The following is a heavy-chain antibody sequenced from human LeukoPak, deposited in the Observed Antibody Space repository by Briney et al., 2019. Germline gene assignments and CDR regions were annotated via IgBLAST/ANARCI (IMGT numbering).Heavy chain of an antibody. CDR2: IHTSGST. CDR1: GGSTSSYY. D-gene: IGHD3-10*02. J-gene: IGHJ5*02. CDR3: VNRRTLGVSWVCCWFDP. Sequence: SEALSLTCTVSGGSTSSYYWSWIRHPPGKGLEWIGYIHTSGSTNYNPSLKSRGTRSVATSRNQLSHKLCPVTATDTAGDYCVNRRTLGVSWVCCWFDPWVGERLVSV. V-gene: IGHV4-4*09.